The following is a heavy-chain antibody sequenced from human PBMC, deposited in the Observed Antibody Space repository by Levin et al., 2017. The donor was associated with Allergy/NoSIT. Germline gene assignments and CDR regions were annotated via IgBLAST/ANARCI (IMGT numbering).Heavy chain of an antibody. CDR1: GFTFSSYA. Sequence: GGSLRLSCAASGFTFSSYAMSWVRQAPGKGLEWVSAISGSGGSTYYADSVKGRFTISRDNSKNTLYLQMNSLRAEDTAVYYCAKDGAIFRVVPATLYNYWGQGTLVTVSS. CDR3: AKDGAIFRVVPATLYNY. J-gene: IGHJ4*02. D-gene: IGHD2-2*01. V-gene: IGHV3-23*01. CDR2: ISGSGGST.